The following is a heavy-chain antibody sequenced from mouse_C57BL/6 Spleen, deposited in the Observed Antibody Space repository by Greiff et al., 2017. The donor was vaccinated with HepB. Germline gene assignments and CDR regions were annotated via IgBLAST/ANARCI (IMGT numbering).Heavy chain of an antibody. CDR3: ARDYGNSWFAY. D-gene: IGHD2-1*01. CDR2: IDPSDSYT. J-gene: IGHJ3*01. Sequence: QVQLQQSGAELVRPGTSVKVSCKASGYAFTNYLIEWVKQRPGQGLEWIGEIDPSDSYTNYNQKFKGKSTLTVDKSSSTAYMQLSSLTSEDSAVYYCARDYGNSWFAYWGQGTLVTVSA. V-gene: IGHV1-59*01. CDR1: GYAFTNYL.